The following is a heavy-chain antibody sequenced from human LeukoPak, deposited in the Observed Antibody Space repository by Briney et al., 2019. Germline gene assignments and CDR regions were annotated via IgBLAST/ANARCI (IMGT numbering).Heavy chain of an antibody. D-gene: IGHD5-12*01. J-gene: IGHJ4*02. CDR2: IYHSGST. Sequence: SETLSLTCAVSGGSISSGGYSWSWIRQPPGKGLEWIGYIYHSGSTYYNPSLKSRVTISVDRSKNQFSLKLSSVTAADTAVYYCARDRGYPYYFDSWGQGRLVTVSS. CDR1: GGSISSGGYS. CDR3: ARDRGYPYYFDS. V-gene: IGHV4-30-2*01.